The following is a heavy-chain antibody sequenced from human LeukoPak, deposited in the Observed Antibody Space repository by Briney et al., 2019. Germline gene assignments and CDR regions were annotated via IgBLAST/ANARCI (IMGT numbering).Heavy chain of an antibody. V-gene: IGHV4-4*07. CDR1: GGSISSYY. J-gene: IGHJ4*02. D-gene: IGHD6-19*01. CDR3: ARDQARGNGWDFDY. CDR2: IYISGST. Sequence: PSETLSLTCTVSGGSISSYYWSWIRQPAGKGLEWIGRIYISGSTNYNPSLKSRVTMSLDTSKNHFSLKLSSVTAVDTAVYYCARDQARGNGWDFDYWGQGTLVTVSS.